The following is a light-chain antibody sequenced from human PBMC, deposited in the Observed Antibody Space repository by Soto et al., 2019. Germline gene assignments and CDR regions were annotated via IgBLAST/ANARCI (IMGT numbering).Light chain of an antibody. J-gene: IGLJ1*01. Sequence: QTLPPQPASASGPPGQKIVISCNRIDSDGRRYNYVAWYQQHPGKAPKLMIYEVSNRPSGVSNRFSGSKSGNTASLTISGLQAEDEADYYCSSYTSSSSKVFGTGSKVTVL. CDR1: DSDGRRYNY. CDR2: EVS. CDR3: SSYTSSSSKV. V-gene: IGLV2-14*01.